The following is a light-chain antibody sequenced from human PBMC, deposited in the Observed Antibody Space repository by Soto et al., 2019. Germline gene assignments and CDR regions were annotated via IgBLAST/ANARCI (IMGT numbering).Light chain of an antibody. CDR2: DAS. V-gene: IGKV3-11*01. CDR1: QSVSSY. CDR3: QQRSNWPPTWT. J-gene: IGKJ1*01. Sequence: EIGLTQSPATLSLSPGERATPSYWASQSVSSYLAWYQQKPGQAPRLLIYDASNRATGIPARFSGSGSGTDFTLTISSLEPEDFAVYYCQQRSNWPPTWTFGQGTNVDI.